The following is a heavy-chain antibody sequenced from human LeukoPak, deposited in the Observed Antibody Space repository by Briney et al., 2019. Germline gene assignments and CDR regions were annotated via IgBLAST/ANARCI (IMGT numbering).Heavy chain of an antibody. V-gene: IGHV4-34*01. CDR3: ARLWSSGYYYTDY. CDR2: INHSEST. D-gene: IGHD3-22*01. Sequence: SETLSLTCAVYGGSFSGYYWSWIRQPPGKGLEWIGEINHSESTNYNPSLKSRVTISVDTSKNQFSLKLSSVTAADTAVYYCARLWSSGYYYTDYWGQGTLVTVSS. CDR1: GGSFSGYY. J-gene: IGHJ4*02.